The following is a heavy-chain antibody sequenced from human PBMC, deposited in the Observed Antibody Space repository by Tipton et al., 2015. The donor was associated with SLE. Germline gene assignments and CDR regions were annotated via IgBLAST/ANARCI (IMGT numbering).Heavy chain of an antibody. CDR2: IYYSGST. Sequence: GLVKPSETLSLTCTVSGGSISSYYWSWIRQPPGKGLEWIGYIYYSGSTNYNPSLKSRVTISIDTSKNHFSLKVNSVTAADTAVYYCARGYYYYMDVWGKGTTVTVSS. CDR1: GGSISSYY. V-gene: IGHV4-59*01. J-gene: IGHJ6*03. CDR3: ARGYYYYMDV.